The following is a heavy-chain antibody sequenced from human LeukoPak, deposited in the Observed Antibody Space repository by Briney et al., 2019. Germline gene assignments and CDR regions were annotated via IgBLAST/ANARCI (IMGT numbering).Heavy chain of an antibody. D-gene: IGHD4-17*01. Sequence: GRSLRLSCAASGFTFDDYAMHWVRQAPGKGLEWVSGISWNSGSIGYADSVKGRFTISRDNAKNSQYLQMNSLRAEDTALYYCAKDAFPTVTSDYYYYGMDVWGQGTTVTVSS. CDR2: ISWNSGSI. CDR3: AKDAFPTVTSDYYYYGMDV. V-gene: IGHV3-9*01. CDR1: GFTFDDYA. J-gene: IGHJ6*02.